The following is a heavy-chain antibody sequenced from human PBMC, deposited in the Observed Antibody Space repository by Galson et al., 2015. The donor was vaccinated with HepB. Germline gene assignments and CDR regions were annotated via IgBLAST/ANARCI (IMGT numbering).Heavy chain of an antibody. Sequence: SVKVSCKASGGTFSSYVISWMRQAPGLGLEWMGGIIPIFGRANYAQKFQGRVTITADKSTGTAYMELSGLRSEDTAVYYCARQPNYYDKSLDHWGQGTLVTVSS. V-gene: IGHV1-69*06. J-gene: IGHJ4*02. D-gene: IGHD3-22*01. CDR3: ARQPNYYDKSLDH. CDR1: GGTFSSYV. CDR2: IIPIFGRA.